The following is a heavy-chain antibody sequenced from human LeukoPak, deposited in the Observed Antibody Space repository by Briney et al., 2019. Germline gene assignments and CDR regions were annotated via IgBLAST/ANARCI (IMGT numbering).Heavy chain of an antibody. CDR3: ARLYTVTTSFDY. D-gene: IGHD4-17*01. CDR1: SGSISSSSYY. J-gene: IGHJ4*02. Sequence: SETLSLTCTVSSGSISSSSYYWGWIRQPPGKGLEWIGSIYYSGSTYYNPSLKSRVTISVDTSKNQFSLKLSSVTAADTAVYYCARLYTVTTSFDYWGQGTLVTVSS. V-gene: IGHV4-39*07. CDR2: IYYSGST.